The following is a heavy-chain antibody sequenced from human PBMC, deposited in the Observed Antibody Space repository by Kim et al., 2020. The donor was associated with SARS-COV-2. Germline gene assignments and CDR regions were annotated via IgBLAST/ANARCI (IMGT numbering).Heavy chain of an antibody. CDR2: T. V-gene: IGHV3-53*01. D-gene: IGHD6-13*01. CDR3: ARPQGSSWYLT. J-gene: IGHJ5*02. Sequence: TYSADSVKGRFTISRDNSKNTLYLQMNSLRAEDTAVYYCARPQGSSWYLTWGQGTLVTVSS.